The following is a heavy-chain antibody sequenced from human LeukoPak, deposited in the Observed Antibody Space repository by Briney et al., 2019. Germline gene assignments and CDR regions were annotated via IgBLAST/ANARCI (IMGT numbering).Heavy chain of an antibody. CDR2: INPSGGST. D-gene: IGHD6-6*01. Sequence: ASVKVSCKASGYAFTSYYMHWVRQAPGQGLEWMGIINPSGGSTSYAQKFQGRVTMTRDMSTSTVYMELSSLGSEDTAVYYCARAWAARGGIGSDGIDWFDPWGQGTLVTVSS. J-gene: IGHJ5*02. CDR3: ARAWAARGGIGSDGIDWFDP. CDR1: GYAFTSYY. V-gene: IGHV1-46*01.